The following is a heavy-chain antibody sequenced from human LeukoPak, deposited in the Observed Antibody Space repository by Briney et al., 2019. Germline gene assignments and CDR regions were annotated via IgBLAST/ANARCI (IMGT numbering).Heavy chain of an antibody. V-gene: IGHV4-39*01. D-gene: IGHD5-24*01. CDR1: GGSINSHSYY. CDR2: VYYDGTS. Sequence: SETLTLTCTVSGGSINSHSYYWGWIRQPPGKGLEWIGSVYYDGTSYSNPSLKTRVGVFVDTSRDQFSLDLDFVTAADTALYYCVRHISTNTGYFDSCGQGTLVSGSS. J-gene: IGHJ4*02. CDR3: VRHISTNTGYFDS.